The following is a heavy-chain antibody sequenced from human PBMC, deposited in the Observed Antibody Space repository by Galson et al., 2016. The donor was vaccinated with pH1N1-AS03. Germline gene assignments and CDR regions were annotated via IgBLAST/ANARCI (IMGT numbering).Heavy chain of an antibody. J-gene: IGHJ3*02. CDR1: GFTFSRYG. Sequence: SGFTFSRYGMHWVRQAPGEGLEWVALISHNGDTKFYEDSVKGRFTISRDNSKNTLYLQMDSLRPEDTAVYSCAKERGARDAYDIWGQGTMVTVSS. CDR2: ISHNGDTK. V-gene: IGHV3-30*18. CDR3: AKERGARDAYDI. D-gene: IGHD4-17*01.